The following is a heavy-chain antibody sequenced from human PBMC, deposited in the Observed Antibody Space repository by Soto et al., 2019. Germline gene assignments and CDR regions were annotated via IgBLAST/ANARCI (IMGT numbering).Heavy chain of an antibody. CDR3: ARVSGSGTVRGWFDS. J-gene: IGHJ5*01. Sequence: QVQLQESGPGLVNPSLTLSLTCTVSGGSISSGYYFWSWIRQHPGKGLECIGYISNSGSTYYNASLRSRTTISLDTSKNQFSLKLTSMTAADTAVYYCARVSGSGTVRGWFDSWGQGTLVTVSS. D-gene: IGHD3-10*01. CDR1: GGSISSGYYF. CDR2: ISNSGST. V-gene: IGHV4-31*03.